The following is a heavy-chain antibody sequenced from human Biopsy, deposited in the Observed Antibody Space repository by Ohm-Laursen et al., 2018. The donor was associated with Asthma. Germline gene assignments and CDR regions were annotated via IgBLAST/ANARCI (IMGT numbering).Heavy chain of an antibody. CDR1: GYTLTDLS. D-gene: IGHD4-17*01. Sequence: ASETASCKISGYTLTDLSMHWARQAPGHGLEWLGGHDHEEGGTANARRFQGRVTMTEDTSTDTAYMELSSLSSDDTTVYYCASDFPKDYVRYNFQFWGQGTLVTVSS. CDR3: ASDFPKDYVRYNFQF. CDR2: HDHEEGGT. J-gene: IGHJ4*02. V-gene: IGHV1-24*01.